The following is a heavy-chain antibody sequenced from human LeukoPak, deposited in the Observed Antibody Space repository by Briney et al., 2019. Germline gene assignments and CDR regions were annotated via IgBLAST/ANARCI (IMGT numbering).Heavy chain of an antibody. V-gene: IGHV4-34*01. CDR1: GGSFSGYY. D-gene: IGHD2-15*01. CDR3: ARGFTDIVVVVAATFSGLDY. CDR2: INHSGST. J-gene: IGHJ4*02. Sequence: SETLSLTCAVYGGSFSGYYWSWIRQPPGQGLEWIGEINHSGSTNYNPSIKSRVTISVDTSKNQFSLKLSSVTAADTAVYYCARGFTDIVVVVAATFSGLDYWGQGTLVTVSS.